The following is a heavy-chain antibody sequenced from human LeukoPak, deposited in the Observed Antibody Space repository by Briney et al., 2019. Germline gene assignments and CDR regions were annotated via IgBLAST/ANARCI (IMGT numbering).Heavy chain of an antibody. CDR3: AKDITGTTAGFDY. J-gene: IGHJ4*02. CDR1: GFTFSSYW. Sequence: PGGSLRLSCAASGFTFSSYWMSWVRQAPGEGLEWVAKINQDGTEKAYVDSVRGRFTISRDHSKNTLYLQMNSLRAEDTAVYYCAKDITGTTAGFDYWGQGTLVTVSS. CDR2: INQDGTEK. D-gene: IGHD1-7*01. V-gene: IGHV3-7*03.